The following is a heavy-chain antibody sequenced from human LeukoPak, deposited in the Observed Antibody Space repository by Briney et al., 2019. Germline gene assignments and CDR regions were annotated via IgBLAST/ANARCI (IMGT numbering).Heavy chain of an antibody. CDR2: IYYSGST. D-gene: IGHD4-11*01. CDR3: AREQYTNNWFDP. V-gene: IGHV4-30-4*01. Sequence: SETLSLTCTVSGGSISSGDYYWSRIRQPPGKGLEWIGYIYYSGSTYYNPSLKSRVTISVDTSKNQFSLKLSSVTAADTAVYYCAREQYTNNWFDPWGQGTLVTVSS. J-gene: IGHJ5*02. CDR1: GGSISSGDYY.